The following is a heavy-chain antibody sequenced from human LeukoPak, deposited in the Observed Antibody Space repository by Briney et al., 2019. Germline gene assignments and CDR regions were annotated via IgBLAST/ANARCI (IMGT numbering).Heavy chain of an antibody. CDR3: ASLYGDYVGSDY. CDR1: GYTFTAYS. D-gene: IGHD4-17*01. V-gene: IGHV1-2*02. J-gene: IGHJ4*02. CDR2: INPNSGGT. Sequence: ASVKVSCKASGYTFTAYSIHWVRQAPGQGLELMGWINPNSGGTNYAQRFQGRVTMTRDTSFSTAYMELSRLRSDDTAVYYCASLYGDYVGSDYWGQGTLVTVSS.